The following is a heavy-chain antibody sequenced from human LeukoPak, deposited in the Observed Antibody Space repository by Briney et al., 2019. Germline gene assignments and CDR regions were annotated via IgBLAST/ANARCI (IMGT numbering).Heavy chain of an antibody. Sequence: SETLSLTCTVSGGSISSYYWSWIRQPAGKGLEWIGRIYTSGNTYYNPSLKSRVTISVDTSKNQFSLRLSSVTAADTAVYYCARDSEINWFYKWGQGILVTVSS. D-gene: IGHD3-10*01. V-gene: IGHV4-4*07. CDR3: ARDSEINWFYK. CDR2: IYTSGNT. J-gene: IGHJ4*02. CDR1: GGSISSYY.